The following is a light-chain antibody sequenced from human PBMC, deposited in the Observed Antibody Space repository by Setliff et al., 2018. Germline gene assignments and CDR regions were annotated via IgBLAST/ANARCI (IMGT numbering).Light chain of an antibody. CDR2: DFT. Sequence: LTQPASVSGSPGQSITISCTGTYSDVGKYNLVSWYQQHPGKAPKLILYDFTTRPSGVSDRFSGSKSANTASLTISGLQAEDEADYYCCSYAGSSTFVFGGGTKSPS. J-gene: IGLJ1*01. CDR3: CSYAGSSTFV. CDR1: YSDVGKYNL. V-gene: IGLV2-23*02.